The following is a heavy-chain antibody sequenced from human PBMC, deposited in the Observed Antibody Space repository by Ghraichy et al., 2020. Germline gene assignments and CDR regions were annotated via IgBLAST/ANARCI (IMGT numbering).Heavy chain of an antibody. V-gene: IGHV3-7*03. CDR2: IKQDGSGK. Sequence: LSLTCAASGFTFSNYWMTWVRQAPGKGLEWVANIKQDGSGKYYVDSVKGRFTISRDNAKNSVYLQMNSLRAEDTAVYYCAIYSDAWYAASWGQGTLVTVSS. CDR3: AIYSDAWYAAS. CDR1: GFTFSNYW. D-gene: IGHD6-19*01. J-gene: IGHJ4*02.